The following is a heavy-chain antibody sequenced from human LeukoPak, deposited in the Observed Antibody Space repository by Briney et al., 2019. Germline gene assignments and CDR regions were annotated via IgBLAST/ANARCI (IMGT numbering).Heavy chain of an antibody. Sequence: PGGSLRLSCAASGFTFSSYAMSWVRQAPGKGLEWVSAISGSGGSTYYADSVKGRFTISRDNSKDTLYLQMNSLRAEDTAVYYCAKDPMVRGVLYFQHWGQGTLVTVSS. CDR2: ISGSGGST. CDR1: GFTFSSYA. J-gene: IGHJ1*01. CDR3: AKDPMVRGVLYFQH. D-gene: IGHD3-10*01. V-gene: IGHV3-23*01.